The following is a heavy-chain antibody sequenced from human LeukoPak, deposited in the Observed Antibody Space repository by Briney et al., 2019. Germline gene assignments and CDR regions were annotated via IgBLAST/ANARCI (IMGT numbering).Heavy chain of an antibody. CDR2: IYSGGTT. V-gene: IGHV3-53*01. Sequence: GGSLRLSCAASGFTVSSNYMSWVRQAPGKELEWVSVIYSGGTTYYADSVKGRFTISRDNSKNTLYLQMNSLRAEDTAVYYCARAAGGHYYDSSGYLNYWGQGTLVTVSS. CDR3: ARAAGGHYYDSSGYLNY. D-gene: IGHD3-22*01. J-gene: IGHJ4*02. CDR1: GFTVSSNY.